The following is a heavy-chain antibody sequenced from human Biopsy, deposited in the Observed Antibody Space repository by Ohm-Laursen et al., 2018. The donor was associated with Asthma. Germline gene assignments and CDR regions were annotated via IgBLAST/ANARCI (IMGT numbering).Heavy chain of an antibody. V-gene: IGHV1-69*13. CDR1: GDSFSIFT. Sequence: SVKVSCKASGDSFSIFTYSWVRQAPGQGLEWMGRIIPIFGPTNYAQKFQGRVTISADDSTSTAYMELSSLSSEDTALYYCARGPEYVRSSGALDYWGQGTLVTVSS. CDR2: IIPIFGPT. CDR3: ARGPEYVRSSGALDY. D-gene: IGHD2-2*01. J-gene: IGHJ4*02.